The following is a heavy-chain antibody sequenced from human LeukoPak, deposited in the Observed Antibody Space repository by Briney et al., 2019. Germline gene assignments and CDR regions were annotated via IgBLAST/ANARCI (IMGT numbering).Heavy chain of an antibody. J-gene: IGHJ4*02. V-gene: IGHV4-34*01. CDR1: GGSFSGYY. CDR2: INHSGST. CDR3: ASLVYSGGSCSVDY. D-gene: IGHD2-15*01. Sequence: PSETLSLTCAVYGGSFSGYYWRWIRQPPGKGLEWIGEINHSGSTNYNPSLKSRVTISVDTSKNQFSLKLSSVTAADTAVYYCASLVYSGGSCSVDYWGQGTLVTVSS.